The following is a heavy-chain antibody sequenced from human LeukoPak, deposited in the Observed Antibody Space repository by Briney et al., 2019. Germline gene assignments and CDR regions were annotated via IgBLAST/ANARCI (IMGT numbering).Heavy chain of an antibody. J-gene: IGHJ6*02. D-gene: IGHD6-19*01. Sequence: PSETLSLTCAVYGGTFSGYYWSWIRQRPGKGAEWIGAINHSGSTNYNPSLKSRVTISVDTSKNQFSLKLSSVTAADTAVYYCARGVQWLVSPYYYYGMDVWGQGTTVTVSS. CDR1: GGTFSGYY. V-gene: IGHV4-34*01. CDR3: ARGVQWLVSPYYYYGMDV. CDR2: INHSGST.